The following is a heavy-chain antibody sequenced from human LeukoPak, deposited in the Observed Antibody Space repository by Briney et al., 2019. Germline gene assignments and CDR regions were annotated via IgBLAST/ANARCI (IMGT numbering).Heavy chain of an antibody. D-gene: IGHD2-15*01. CDR2: ISVDGEKS. J-gene: IGHJ3*02. Sequence: GGSLGLSCAASGFTFSSYAMHWVRQAPGKGLEWVAVISVDGEKSYYADSVKGRFTISRDNSKSTLFLQMNSLRAEDTAVYYCAHLGAATPSHDAFDIWGQGTMVTVSS. CDR3: AHLGAATPSHDAFDI. CDR1: GFTFSSYA. V-gene: IGHV3-30*04.